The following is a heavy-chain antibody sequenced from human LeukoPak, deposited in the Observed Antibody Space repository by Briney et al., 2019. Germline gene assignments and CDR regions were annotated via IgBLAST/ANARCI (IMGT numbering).Heavy chain of an antibody. V-gene: IGHV4-34*01. CDR3: ARGTYYYDSSGYSRAYNWFDP. D-gene: IGHD3-22*01. Sequence: PSETLSLTCAVYGGSFSGYYWSWIRQPPGKGLEWIGSIYYSGSTYYNPSLKSRVTISVDTSKNQFSLKLSSVTAADTAVYYCARGTYYYDSSGYSRAYNWFDPWGQGTLVTVSS. J-gene: IGHJ5*02. CDR2: IYYSGST. CDR1: GGSFSGYY.